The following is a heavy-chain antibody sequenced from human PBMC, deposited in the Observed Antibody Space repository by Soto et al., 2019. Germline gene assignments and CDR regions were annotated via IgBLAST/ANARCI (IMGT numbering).Heavy chain of an antibody. J-gene: IGHJ5*02. Sequence: AASVKVSCKASGYTFTSYPMNWLRQAPGQRPEWMGWINAGNGGTKYSQKFQGRVSITRDTSASTAYMQLSRLRSEDTAVYYCATDRGGYCSGGSCSEAWFDPWGQGTLVTVSS. D-gene: IGHD2-15*01. CDR3: ATDRGGYCSGGSCSEAWFDP. CDR1: GYTFTSYP. CDR2: INAGNGGT. V-gene: IGHV1-3*01.